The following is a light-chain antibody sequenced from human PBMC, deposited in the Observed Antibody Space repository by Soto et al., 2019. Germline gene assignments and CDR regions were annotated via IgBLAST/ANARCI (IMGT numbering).Light chain of an antibody. V-gene: IGLV2-14*01. Sequence: QSALTQPASVSGSPGQAITISCNGSSSDVGAHNFVSWYQHHPGKAPKLMIYEVSNRPSGVSNRFSGSKSGNTASLTISGLQAEDEADYYCNSYTSSNTYVFGSGTKVTVL. CDR1: SSDVGAHNF. J-gene: IGLJ1*01. CDR3: NSYTSSNTYV. CDR2: EVS.